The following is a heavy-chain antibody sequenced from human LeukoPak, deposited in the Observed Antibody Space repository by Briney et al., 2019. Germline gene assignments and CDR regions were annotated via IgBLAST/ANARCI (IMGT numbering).Heavy chain of an antibody. CDR1: GFTFSSYG. D-gene: IGHD6-13*01. Sequence: PGRSLRLSCAASGFTFSSYGMHWVRQAPGKGLEWVAVIWYDGSNKYYADSVKGRFTISGDNSKNTLYLQMNSLRAEDTAVYYCARNIAAAGPYYFDYWGQGTLVTVSS. CDR2: IWYDGSNK. CDR3: ARNIAAAGPYYFDY. V-gene: IGHV3-33*01. J-gene: IGHJ4*02.